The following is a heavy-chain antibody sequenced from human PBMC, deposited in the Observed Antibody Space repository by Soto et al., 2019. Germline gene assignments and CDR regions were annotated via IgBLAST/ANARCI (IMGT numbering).Heavy chain of an antibody. V-gene: IGHV4-39*01. CDR1: GGSISSTGYS. D-gene: IGHD5-18*01. J-gene: IGHJ3*02. CDR2: IFYTGTP. Sequence: PSETLSLTCTVSGGSISSTGYSWGWIRQPPGKGPEWIGNIFYTGTPNYNPSLKSRVTTSVDTSKNQFSLTLRSVTAADTALYYCARRYGGFDIWGQGTMVTVSS. CDR3: ARRYGGFDI.